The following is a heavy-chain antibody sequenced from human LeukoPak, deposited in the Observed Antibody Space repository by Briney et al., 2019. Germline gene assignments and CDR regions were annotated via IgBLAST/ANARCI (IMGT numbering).Heavy chain of an antibody. D-gene: IGHD6-13*01. Sequence: GGSLRLSCAASGFTFSSYGMHWVRQAPGKGLEWAAFIRYDGSNTYYVDSVKGRFTISSDNSKNTLYLQMNSLRAEDTAVYYCAKDGIASTGPYHFDCWGQGTLVTVSS. CDR2: IRYDGSNT. V-gene: IGHV3-30*02. CDR1: GFTFSSYG. J-gene: IGHJ4*02. CDR3: AKDGIASTGPYHFDC.